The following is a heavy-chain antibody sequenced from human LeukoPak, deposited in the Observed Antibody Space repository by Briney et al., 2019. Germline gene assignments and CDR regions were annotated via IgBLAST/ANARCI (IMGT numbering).Heavy chain of an antibody. D-gene: IGHD1-20*01. CDR3: ARTGVTGTTPSWFDP. CDR1: GGSISSGSYY. V-gene: IGHV4-61*01. Sequence: SETLSLTCTVSGGSISSGSYYWSWIRQPPGKGLEWIGYIYYSGSTNYNPSLKSRVTISVDTSKNQFSLKLSSVTAADTAVYYCARTGVTGTTPSWFDPWGQGTLVTVSS. CDR2: IYYSGST. J-gene: IGHJ5*02.